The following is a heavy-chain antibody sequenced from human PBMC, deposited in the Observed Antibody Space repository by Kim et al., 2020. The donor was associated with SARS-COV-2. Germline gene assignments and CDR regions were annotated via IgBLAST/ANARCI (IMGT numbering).Heavy chain of an antibody. CDR3: ARGAEVYCSGGSCYSVKVGEYYFDY. Sequence: ASVKVSCKASGYTFTSYAMNWVRQAPGQGLEWMGWINTNTGNPTYAQGFTGRFVFSLDTSVSTAYLQISSLKAEDTAVYYCARGAEVYCSGGSCYSVKVGEYYFDYWGQGTLVTVSS. V-gene: IGHV7-4-1*02. D-gene: IGHD2-15*01. CDR2: INTNTGNP. J-gene: IGHJ4*02. CDR1: GYTFTSYA.